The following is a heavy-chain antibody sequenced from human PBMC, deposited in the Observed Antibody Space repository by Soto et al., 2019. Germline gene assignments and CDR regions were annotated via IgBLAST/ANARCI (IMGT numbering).Heavy chain of an antibody. CDR1: GGTFSSYT. D-gene: IGHD3-22*01. CDR3: ARDLYDSSGHEAFDI. J-gene: IGHJ3*02. Sequence: GASVKVSCKASGGTFSSYTISWVRQAPGQGLEWMGWISAYNGNTNYAQKLQGRVTMTTDTSTSTAYMELRGLRSDDTAVYYCARDLYDSSGHEAFDIWGQGTMVTVSS. CDR2: ISAYNGNT. V-gene: IGHV1-18*01.